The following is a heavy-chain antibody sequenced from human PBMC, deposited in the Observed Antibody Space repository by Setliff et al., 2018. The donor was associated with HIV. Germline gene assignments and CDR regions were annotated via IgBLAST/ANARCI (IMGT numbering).Heavy chain of an antibody. CDR3: ARGARGYSYG. CDR2: IKQDGSEK. D-gene: IGHD5-18*01. J-gene: IGHJ4*02. CDR1: GFTFSTYW. V-gene: IGHV3-7*01. Sequence: GGSLRLSCAASGFTFSTYWMSWVRQAPGKGLEWVANIKQDGSEKYYVESVKGRSTISRDNANNSLFLQMNSLRAEDTAVYYCARGARGYSYGWGQGTLVTVSS.